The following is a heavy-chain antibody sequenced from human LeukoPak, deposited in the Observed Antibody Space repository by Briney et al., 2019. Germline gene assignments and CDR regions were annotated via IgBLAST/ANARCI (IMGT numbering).Heavy chain of an antibody. Sequence: SETLSLTCAVYGGSFSGYYWSWIRQPPGKGLEWIGEINHSGSTNYNPSLKSRVTISVDTSKNQFSLKLSSVTAADTAVYYCAREYSSSSGPFDYWGQGTLVAVSS. CDR1: GGSFSGYY. J-gene: IGHJ4*02. CDR2: INHSGST. V-gene: IGHV4-34*01. D-gene: IGHD6-13*01. CDR3: AREYSSSSGPFDY.